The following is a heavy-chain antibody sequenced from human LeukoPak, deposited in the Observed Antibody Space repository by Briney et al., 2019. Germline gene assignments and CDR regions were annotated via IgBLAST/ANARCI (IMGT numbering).Heavy chain of an antibody. D-gene: IGHD3-10*01. CDR3: ARGRGSGTSASYFDY. V-gene: IGHV4-39*07. CDR2: MYYSGTP. J-gene: IGHJ4*02. Sequence: PSETLSLTCTVSGSSISSSNSYWGWIRQPPGKGLEWIGGMYYSGTPYYNPSLKSRVTISLDTSKNQFSLKLSSVTAADTAVYYCARGRGSGTSASYFDYWGQGTLVTVSS. CDR1: GSSISSSNSY.